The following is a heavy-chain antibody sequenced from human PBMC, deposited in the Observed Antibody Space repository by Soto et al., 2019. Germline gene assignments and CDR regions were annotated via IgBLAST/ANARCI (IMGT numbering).Heavy chain of an antibody. CDR2: IIPIFGTV. J-gene: IGHJ6*02. D-gene: IGHD5-18*01. CDR3: ARDLGYNYGVYYGMDV. CDR1: GGTFSSYG. V-gene: IGHV1-69*01. Sequence: QVQLVQSGAEVKKPGSSVKVSCKASGGTFSSYGLSWVRQAPGHGLEWMGGIIPIFGTVNYAQKFQGRVKISADASTSTAYIELSSLTSEDTAVYYCARDLGYNYGVYYGMDVWGRGTTVIVSS.